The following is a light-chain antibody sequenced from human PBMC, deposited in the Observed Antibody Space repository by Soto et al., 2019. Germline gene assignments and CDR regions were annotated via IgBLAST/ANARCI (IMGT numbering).Light chain of an antibody. CDR1: QSVTSY. CDR3: QQRSNWPFT. J-gene: IGKJ3*01. Sequence: EIVLTQSPATLSLSPGERATLSCRASQSVTSYLAWYQQKPGQAPRLLIYGASNRATGIPARFSAFGSRTGLHPPNNRLEPEDFAVYYCQQRSNWPFTFGPGTKVDLK. V-gene: IGKV3-11*01. CDR2: GAS.